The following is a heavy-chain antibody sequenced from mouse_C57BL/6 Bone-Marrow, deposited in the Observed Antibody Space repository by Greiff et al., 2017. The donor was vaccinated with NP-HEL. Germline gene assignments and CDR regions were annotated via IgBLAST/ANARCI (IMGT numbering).Heavy chain of an antibody. CDR3: ARRILITTVVERNYAMDY. Sequence: DVKLVESGGGLVKPGGSLKLSCAASGFTFSSYAMSWVRQTPEKRLEWVATISDGGSYTYYPDNVKGRFTISRDNAKNNLYLQMSHLKSEDTAMYYCARRILITTVVERNYAMDYWGQGTSVTVSS. V-gene: IGHV5-4*03. CDR1: GFTFSSYA. D-gene: IGHD1-1*01. CDR2: ISDGGSYT. J-gene: IGHJ4*01.